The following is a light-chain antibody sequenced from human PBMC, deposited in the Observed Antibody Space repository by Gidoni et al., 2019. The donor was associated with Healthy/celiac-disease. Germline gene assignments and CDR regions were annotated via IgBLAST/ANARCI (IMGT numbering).Light chain of an antibody. CDR2: CAS. CDR1: QSVSSN. J-gene: IGKJ2*01. CDR3: QQYNNWPPYT. V-gene: IGKV3-15*01. Sequence: EIVLTQSPATLSVSPGERATLSCRASQSVSSNLAWYHQKPGPAPTLLIYCASTRAPCIPARFSGSGSGTEVTLTISSRQSEDFAVLYCQQYNNWPPYTFGQXTKLEIK.